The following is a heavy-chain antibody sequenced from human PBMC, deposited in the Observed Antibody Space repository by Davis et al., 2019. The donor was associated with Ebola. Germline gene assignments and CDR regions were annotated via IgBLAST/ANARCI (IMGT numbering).Heavy chain of an antibody. CDR1: GFWFSNYW. CDR2: IKPDGSEA. Sequence: GESLKISCAASGFWFSNYWMGWVRQASGKGLEWVANIKPDGSEAYYVDSRKGRFTISRDNAKNSFYLQMNSLTVEDTAVFHCARWSPGDSGSYYIDYWGQGVLVTVSS. J-gene: IGHJ4*02. V-gene: IGHV3-7*01. CDR3: ARWSPGDSGSYYIDY. D-gene: IGHD3-10*01.